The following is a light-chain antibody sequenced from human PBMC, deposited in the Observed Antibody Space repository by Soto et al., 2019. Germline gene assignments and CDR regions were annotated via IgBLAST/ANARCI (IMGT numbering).Light chain of an antibody. CDR1: QSVLYSSNNKNY. CDR3: QQYDSTPPT. CDR2: WAS. J-gene: IGKJ2*01. Sequence: DIVMTQSPDSLAVSLGERATINCKSSQSVLYSSNNKNYLAWYQQRPGQPPKLLIYWASTRESGVPDRFSGSGSGPDFTLTITSLQAEDVAVYYCQQYDSTPPTFGPGTKFEIK. V-gene: IGKV4-1*01.